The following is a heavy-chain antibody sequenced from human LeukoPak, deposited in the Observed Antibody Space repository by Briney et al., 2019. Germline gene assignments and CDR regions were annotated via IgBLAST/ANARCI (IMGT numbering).Heavy chain of an antibody. Sequence: ASVKVSCKASGYTFTGYYIHWVRQAPGQGLEWMGSINPNSGDTNSAQKFQGRVTMTGDTSISTAYMELNKLRSDDTAVYYCARMHGSGTYNWDAFDIWGQGTMVTVSS. D-gene: IGHD1-26*01. CDR3: ARMHGSGTYNWDAFDI. V-gene: IGHV1-2*02. J-gene: IGHJ3*02. CDR2: INPNSGDT. CDR1: GYTFTGYY.